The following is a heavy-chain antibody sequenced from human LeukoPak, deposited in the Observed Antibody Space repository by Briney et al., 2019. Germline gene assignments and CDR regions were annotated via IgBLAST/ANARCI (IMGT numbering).Heavy chain of an antibody. V-gene: IGHV1-46*01. CDR3: TRTIGYRPVAGLKEKWFDP. CDR2: INPLRGIT. Sequence: ASVKVSCKASGYTFTSYAMNWVRQAPGLGLEWMGIINPLRGITIYAQKFQGRVTMTGDTSTNTVYMELSSLISEDTAVYYCTRTIGYRPVAGLKEKWFDPWGQGTLVTVSS. J-gene: IGHJ5*02. CDR1: GYTFTSYA. D-gene: IGHD6-19*01.